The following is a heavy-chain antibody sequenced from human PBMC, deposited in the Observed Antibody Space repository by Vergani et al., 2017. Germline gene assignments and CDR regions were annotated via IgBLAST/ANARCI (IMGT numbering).Heavy chain of an antibody. D-gene: IGHD5-18*01. J-gene: IGHJ4*02. CDR1: GFSLSTSGVG. Sequence: QITLKESGPTLVKPTQTLTLTCTFSGFSLSTSGVGVGWIRQPPGKALEWLALIYWNDDKRYSPSLKSRLTITKDTSKNQVVLTMTNMDPVDTATYYCAHYRIQLWWDLGNFDYWGQGTLVTVSS. CDR3: AHYRIQLWWDLGNFDY. V-gene: IGHV2-5*01. CDR2: IYWNDDK.